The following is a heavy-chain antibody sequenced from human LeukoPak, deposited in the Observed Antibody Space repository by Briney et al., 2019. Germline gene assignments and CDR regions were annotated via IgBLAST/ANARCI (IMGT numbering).Heavy chain of an antibody. CDR2: IYYSGST. CDR3: ARKSGSSYFDY. CDR1: GGSISSSSYY. J-gene: IGHJ4*02. D-gene: IGHD1-26*01. V-gene: IGHV4-39*01. Sequence: KPSETLSLTCTVSGGSISSSSYYWGWIRQPPGKGLEWIGSIYYSGSTYYNPSLKSRVTISVDTSKNQFSLKLSSVTAADTAVYYCARKSGSSYFDYWGQGTLVTVSS.